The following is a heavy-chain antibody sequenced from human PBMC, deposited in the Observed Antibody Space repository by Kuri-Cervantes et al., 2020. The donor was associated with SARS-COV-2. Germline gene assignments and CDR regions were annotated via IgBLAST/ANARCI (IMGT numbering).Heavy chain of an antibody. Sequence: GGSLRLSCVASGFTFSNYNLNWVRQAPGKGLEWVSTISSESDYIYYGDSVKGRFTISRDNAENSLYLQMNSLRVGDTAVYYCTRDRGYCSGGGCYSTGFSFDYWGQGALVTVSS. CDR3: TRDRGYCSGGGCYSTGFSFDY. J-gene: IGHJ4*02. CDR2: ISSESDYI. CDR1: GFTFSNYN. D-gene: IGHD2-15*01. V-gene: IGHV3-21*01.